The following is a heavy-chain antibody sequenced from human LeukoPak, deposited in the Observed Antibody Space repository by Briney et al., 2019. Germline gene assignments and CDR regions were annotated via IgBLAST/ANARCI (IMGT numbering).Heavy chain of an antibody. V-gene: IGHV3-21*01. CDR3: ARGGYCSSTSCLLNAFDT. D-gene: IGHD2-2*01. Sequence: XSXRLSCAASGFTFSSNSMNWVRQAPGKGLEWVSSISSSSSYIYYADSVKGRFTISRDNSKNTLYLQMNSLRAEDTAVYYCARGGYCSSTSCLLNAFDTWGQGTMVTVSS. CDR2: ISSSSSYI. J-gene: IGHJ3*02. CDR1: GFTFSSNS.